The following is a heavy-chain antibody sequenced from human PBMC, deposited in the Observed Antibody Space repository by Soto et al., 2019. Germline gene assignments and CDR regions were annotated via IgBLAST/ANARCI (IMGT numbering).Heavy chain of an antibody. V-gene: IGHV3-48*01. D-gene: IGHD2-15*01. Sequence: EVQLVESGGGLVQPGGSLRLSCAASGFTFSSYSMNWVRQAPGKGLEWVSYISSSSSTIYYADSVKGRFTISRDNAKNSLYLQMNSLRAEDTAVYYCARDAQLLLSAFDIWGQGTMVTVSS. CDR3: ARDAQLLLSAFDI. CDR1: GFTFSSYS. CDR2: ISSSSSTI. J-gene: IGHJ3*02.